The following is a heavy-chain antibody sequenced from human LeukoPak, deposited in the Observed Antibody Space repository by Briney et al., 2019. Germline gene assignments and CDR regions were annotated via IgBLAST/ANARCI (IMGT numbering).Heavy chain of an antibody. Sequence: GGSLRLSCATSGFTFSSYWMTWARQVPGRGLEWVASIKKDGADKYYVESLKGRFTVSRDNARNSLYLQMNSLRVEGTAVYYCARGYPEYYFDYWGQGTLVTVSS. V-gene: IGHV3-7*01. CDR2: IKKDGADK. D-gene: IGHD3-16*02. CDR1: GFTFSSYW. J-gene: IGHJ4*02. CDR3: ARGYPEYYFDY.